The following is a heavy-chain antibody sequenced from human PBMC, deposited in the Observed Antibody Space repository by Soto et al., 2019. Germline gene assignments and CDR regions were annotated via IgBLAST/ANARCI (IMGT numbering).Heavy chain of an antibody. V-gene: IGHV3-7*01. CDR1: GFTFSCFW. Sequence: PGGSLRLSCAVSGFTFSCFWMHWVRQAPGKGLEWVANIKQDGSEAHYVDSVRGRFTISRDNGKNSLYLQMNNVRAEDTAVYYCARDRYSGSFWFDPWGQGILVTVSS. CDR3: ARDRYSGSFWFDP. CDR2: IKQDGSEA. J-gene: IGHJ5*02. D-gene: IGHD1-26*01.